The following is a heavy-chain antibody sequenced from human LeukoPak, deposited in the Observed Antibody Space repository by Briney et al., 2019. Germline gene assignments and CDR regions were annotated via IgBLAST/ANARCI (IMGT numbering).Heavy chain of an antibody. Sequence: TSETLSLTCTVSGGSFSSTNYYWGWIRQSPGKGLEWIGYIYYSGSTNYNPSLKSRVTISVDTSKNQFSLKLSSVTAADTAVYYCARSHYYDSSGYSYFDYWGQGTLVTVSS. J-gene: IGHJ4*02. D-gene: IGHD3-22*01. CDR1: GGSFSSTNYY. V-gene: IGHV4-61*01. CDR3: ARSHYYDSSGYSYFDY. CDR2: IYYSGST.